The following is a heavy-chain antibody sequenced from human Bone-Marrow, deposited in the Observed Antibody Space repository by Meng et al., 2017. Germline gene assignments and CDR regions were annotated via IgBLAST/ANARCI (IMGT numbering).Heavy chain of an antibody. J-gene: IGHJ4*02. CDR1: GFTFSSYH. D-gene: IGHD4-17*01. CDR3: ARGVSYGDY. Sequence: GESMKISCAASGFTFSSYHMHWVRQAPGKGLEYVSSITGNGDSTYYANSVKGRFTISRDNSKNTLYLQMGSLRAEDMALYYCARGVSYGDYWGQGTLVTVPQ. V-gene: IGHV3-64*01. CDR2: ITGNGDST.